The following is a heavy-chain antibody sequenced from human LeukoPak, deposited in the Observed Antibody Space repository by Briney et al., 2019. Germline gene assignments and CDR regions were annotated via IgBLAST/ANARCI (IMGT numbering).Heavy chain of an antibody. J-gene: IGHJ5*02. CDR3: ARGSLWFGESSPYNWFDP. Sequence: SETLSLTCAVYGGSFSGYYWSWIRQPPGKGLEWIGYIYHSGSTYYNPSLKSRVTISVDGSKNQFSLKLSSVTAADTAVYYCARGSLWFGESSPYNWFDPWGQGTLVTVSS. V-gene: IGHV4-34*01. CDR1: GGSFSGYY. D-gene: IGHD3-10*01. CDR2: IYHSGST.